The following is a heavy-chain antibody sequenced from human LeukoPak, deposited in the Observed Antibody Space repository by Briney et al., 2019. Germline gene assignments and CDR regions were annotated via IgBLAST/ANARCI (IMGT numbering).Heavy chain of an antibody. CDR2: IYYTGRT. J-gene: IGHJ5*02. Sequence: SETLSLTCTVSGGSISYYYWTWIRQSPGKGLEWIGQIYYTGRTYYNPSLERRVTTSLDTSRIQFSLIMTSVTAADTAMYYCARGGTYNDILSFDPWGEGTLVSVSS. D-gene: IGHD3-9*01. CDR3: ARGGTYNDILSFDP. CDR1: GGSISYYY. V-gene: IGHV4-59*01.